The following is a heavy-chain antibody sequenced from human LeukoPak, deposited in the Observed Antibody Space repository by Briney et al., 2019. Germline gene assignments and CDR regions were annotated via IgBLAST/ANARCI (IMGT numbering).Heavy chain of an antibody. Sequence: SGPTLVNPTQTLTLTCTFSGFSLSSRGMCVSWIRQPPGKALEWLTLIDWGDDKYYNTSLKTRLTISKDTSKSQVVLTMTNMDPVDTATYYCARSSSWSHFDYWGQGTLVTVSS. J-gene: IGHJ4*02. CDR3: ARSSSWSHFDY. V-gene: IGHV2-70*13. CDR1: GFSLSSRGMC. CDR2: IDWGDDK. D-gene: IGHD6-13*01.